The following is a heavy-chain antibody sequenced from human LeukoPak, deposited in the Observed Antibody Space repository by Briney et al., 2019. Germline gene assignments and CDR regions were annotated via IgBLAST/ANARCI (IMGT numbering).Heavy chain of an antibody. J-gene: IGHJ4*02. Sequence: GGSLRLSCAAPGFTFGTYAMRWFRQAPGKGLEWVTSIGRTGDDTYYADSVKGRFTISRDNSKNTLYLQMNSLKAEDTAVYYWVDRNYWYPTDYWGQGTLVTVSS. CDR2: IGRTGDDT. CDR1: GFTFGTYA. V-gene: IGHV3-23*01. CDR3: VDRNYWYPTDY. D-gene: IGHD4-11*01.